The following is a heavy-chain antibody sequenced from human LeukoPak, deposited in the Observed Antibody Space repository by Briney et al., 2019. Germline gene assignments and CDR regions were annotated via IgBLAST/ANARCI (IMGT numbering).Heavy chain of an antibody. CDR1: GGSISSHY. D-gene: IGHD6-13*01. J-gene: IGHJ6*03. V-gene: IGHV4-59*11. Sequence: PSETLSLTCAVSGGSISSHYWSWIRQPPGKGLEWIGYIYYSGSTNYNPSLKSRVTISVDTSKNQFSLKLSSVTAADTAVYYCARGYSSSWPYYYYYYMDVWGKGTTVTVSS. CDR3: ARGYSSSWPYYYYYYMDV. CDR2: IYYSGST.